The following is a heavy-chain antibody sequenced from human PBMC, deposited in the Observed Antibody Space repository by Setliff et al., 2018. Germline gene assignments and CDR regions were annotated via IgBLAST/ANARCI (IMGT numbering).Heavy chain of an antibody. CDR3: ARDQGRDYYYYYYYMDV. V-gene: IGHV4-59*11. Sequence: PSETLSLTCTVSGGSISSHYWSWIRQPPGKGLEWIGYIYYSGSTNYNPSLKSRVTISVDTSKNQFSLKLSSVTAADTAVYYCARDQGRDYYYYYYYMDVWGKGTTVTVSS. J-gene: IGHJ6*03. CDR2: IYYSGST. CDR1: GGSISSHY. D-gene: IGHD3-10*01.